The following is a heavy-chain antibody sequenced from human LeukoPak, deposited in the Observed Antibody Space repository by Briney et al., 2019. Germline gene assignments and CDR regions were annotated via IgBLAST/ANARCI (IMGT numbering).Heavy chain of an antibody. CDR3: AKVPLRFLEWLPDDAFDI. D-gene: IGHD3-3*01. J-gene: IGHJ3*02. CDR1: GYTFTSYD. V-gene: IGHV1-8*01. CDR2: MNPNSGNT. Sequence: ASVKVSCKASGYTFTSYDINWVRQATGQGLEWMGWMNPNSGNTGYAQKFQGRVTMTRNTSITAAYMELSSLRSEDTAVYYCAKVPLRFLEWLPDDAFDIWGQGTMVTVSS.